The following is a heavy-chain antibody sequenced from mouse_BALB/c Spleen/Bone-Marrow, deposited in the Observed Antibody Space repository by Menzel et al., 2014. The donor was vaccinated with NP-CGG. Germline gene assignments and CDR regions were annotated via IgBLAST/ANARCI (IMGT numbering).Heavy chain of an antibody. Sequence: EVHLVESGGGLVQPGGSLKLSCAASGFTFSSYGMSWVRQTPDKRLELVATINSNGGSTYYPDSVKGRSTISRDNAKNTLYLQMSSLKSEDTAMYYCARVSYYAMDYWGQGTSVTVSS. V-gene: IGHV5-6-3*01. CDR1: GFTFSSYG. CDR2: INSNGGST. J-gene: IGHJ4*01. CDR3: ARVSYYAMDY.